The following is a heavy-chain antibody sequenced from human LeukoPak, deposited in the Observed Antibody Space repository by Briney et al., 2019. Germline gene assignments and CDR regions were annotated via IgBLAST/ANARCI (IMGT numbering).Heavy chain of an antibody. Sequence: GGSLRLSCAASGFTFSNAWMSWVRQAPGKGLEWVGRIKSKPDGGTTDYAAPVKGRFTISRDDSKNTLYLQMNSLKTEDTAVYYCTTDLEYYDYVWGSYRRMIDYWGQGTLVTVSS. CDR1: GFTFSNAW. V-gene: IGHV3-15*01. D-gene: IGHD3-16*02. CDR3: TTDLEYYDYVWGSYRRMIDY. CDR2: IKSKPDGGTT. J-gene: IGHJ4*02.